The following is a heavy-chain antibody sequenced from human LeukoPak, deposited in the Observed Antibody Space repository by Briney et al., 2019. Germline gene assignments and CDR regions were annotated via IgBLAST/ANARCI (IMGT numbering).Heavy chain of an antibody. Sequence: PGGSLRLSCAAPRFTFSSYAMSWVRQAPGKGLEWVSAISGNGGSTYYADSVKGRFTISRDNSKNTLYLQMNYLRADDTAVYYCAKRYSSGWSFAFDIWGQGTMVTVSS. J-gene: IGHJ3*02. D-gene: IGHD6-19*01. CDR2: ISGNGGST. CDR1: RFTFSSYA. CDR3: AKRYSSGWSFAFDI. V-gene: IGHV3-23*01.